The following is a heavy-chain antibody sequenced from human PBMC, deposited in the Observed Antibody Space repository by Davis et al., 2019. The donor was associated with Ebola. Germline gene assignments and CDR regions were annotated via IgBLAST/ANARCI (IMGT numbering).Heavy chain of an antibody. D-gene: IGHD3-10*01. CDR2: IVVGSGNT. CDR1: GFTFTSSA. CDR3: ARDSGYYGSGSYYRDWYFDL. J-gene: IGHJ2*01. V-gene: IGHV1-58*01. Sequence: AASVKVSCKASGFTFTSSAVQWVRQARGQRLEWIGWIVVGSGNTVCAQKFQGRVTMTRDTSTNTVYMELSSLRSEDTAVYYCARDSGYYGSGSYYRDWYFDLWGRGTLVTVSS.